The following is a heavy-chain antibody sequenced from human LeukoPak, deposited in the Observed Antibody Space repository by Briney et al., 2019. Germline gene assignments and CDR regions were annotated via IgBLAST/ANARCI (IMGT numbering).Heavy chain of an antibody. CDR2: INSDGSST. J-gene: IGHJ3*02. V-gene: IGHV3-74*01. CDR3: ARASSITGTTGAFDI. CDR1: GFTFSSYW. Sequence: GGSLRLSCAASGFTFSSYWMHWVRQAPGKGLVWVSRINSDGSSTRYTDSVKGRFTISRDNAKNSLYLQMNSLRAEDTALYYCARASSITGTTGAFDIWGQGTMVTVSS. D-gene: IGHD1-20*01.